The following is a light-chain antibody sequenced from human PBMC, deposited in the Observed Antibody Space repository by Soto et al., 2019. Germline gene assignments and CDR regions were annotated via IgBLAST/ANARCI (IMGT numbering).Light chain of an antibody. V-gene: IGKV3-15*01. J-gene: IGKJ1*01. CDR3: QQYNNWPPT. Sequence: EIVMTQSPATLSVSPGERATLSCRASQSVSSNLAWDQQKPGQAPRLLIYGASTRATGIPARFSGSGSGTEFTLTISSLQSEDFAVYYCQQYNNWPPTFGQGT. CDR2: GAS. CDR1: QSVSSN.